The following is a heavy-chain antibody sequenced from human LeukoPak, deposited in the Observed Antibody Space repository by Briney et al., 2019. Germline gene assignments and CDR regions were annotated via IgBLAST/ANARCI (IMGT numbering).Heavy chain of an antibody. Sequence: PGGSLRLSCAASGFTFSSYAMHWVRQAPGKGLEWVAVVSYDGSNKYYADSVKGRFTISRDNSKNTLYLQMNSLRAEDTAVYYCARVSQRSGSYDFDYWGQGTLVTVSS. D-gene: IGHD1-26*01. CDR2: VSYDGSNK. V-gene: IGHV3-30-3*01. CDR1: GFTFSSYA. CDR3: ARVSQRSGSYDFDY. J-gene: IGHJ4*02.